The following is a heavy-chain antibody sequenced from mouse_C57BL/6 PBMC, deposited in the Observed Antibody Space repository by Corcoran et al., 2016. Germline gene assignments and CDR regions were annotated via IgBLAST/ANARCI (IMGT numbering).Heavy chain of an antibody. Sequence: QVQLQQSGAELVKPGASVKISCKASGYAFSSYWMNGVKQRPGKGLEWIGQIYPGDGDTNYNGKFKGKATLTADKSSSTAYMQLSSLTSEDSAVYFCARGGPSTYYFDYWGQGTTLTVSS. J-gene: IGHJ2*01. CDR2: IYPGDGDT. CDR1: GYAFSSYW. CDR3: ARGGPSTYYFDY. V-gene: IGHV1-80*01.